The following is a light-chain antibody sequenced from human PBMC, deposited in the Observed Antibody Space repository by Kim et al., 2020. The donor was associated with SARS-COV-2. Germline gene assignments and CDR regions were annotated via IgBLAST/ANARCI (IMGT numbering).Light chain of an antibody. CDR1: QSVTDNY. Sequence: EIVLTQSPGTLSLSPGERATLSCRASQSVTDNYLAWYQQKPGQAPRLLIYCASSRATGIPDRFSGSGCGTDCTLTISRLEPEDFAVYYCQQYDTSPSCTFGQGTKLEI. CDR2: CAS. J-gene: IGKJ2*02. CDR3: QQYDTSPSCT. V-gene: IGKV3-20*01.